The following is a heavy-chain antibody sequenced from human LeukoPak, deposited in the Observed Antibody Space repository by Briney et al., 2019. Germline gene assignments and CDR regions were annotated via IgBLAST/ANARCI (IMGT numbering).Heavy chain of an antibody. D-gene: IGHD3-22*01. CDR3: AKADYYDSNTYRAQFFQH. J-gene: IGHJ1*01. CDR2: ISGSGIST. V-gene: IGHV3-23*01. Sequence: QPGGSLRLACAASGFTFSGYAMSWVRQAPGKGLEWVSVISGSGISTYNADSVKGRFTISRDNSKNTLYLQMNSLRAEDTAVYYCAKADYYDSNTYRAQFFQHWGQGTLVTVSS. CDR1: GFTFSGYA.